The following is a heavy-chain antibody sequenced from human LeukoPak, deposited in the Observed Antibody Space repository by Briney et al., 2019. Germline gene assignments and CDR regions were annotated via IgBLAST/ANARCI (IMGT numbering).Heavy chain of an antibody. Sequence: GSSVKVSCKASGGTFGSYAISWVRQAPGQGLEWMGGIIPIFGTANYAQKFQGRVTITADKSTSTAYMELSSLRSEDTAVYYCARVYGSGSYYNDLDYWGQGTLVTVSS. CDR3: ARVYGSGSYYNDLDY. CDR2: IIPIFGTA. D-gene: IGHD3-10*01. J-gene: IGHJ4*02. V-gene: IGHV1-69*06. CDR1: GGTFGSYA.